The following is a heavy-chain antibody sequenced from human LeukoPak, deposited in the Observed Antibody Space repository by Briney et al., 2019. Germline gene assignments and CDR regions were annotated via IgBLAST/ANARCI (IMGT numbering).Heavy chain of an antibody. Sequence: GGSLRLSCAASGFTFSSYWMTWVRQAPGKGLEWVANIKQDGSEKYYVDSVKGRFTISRDNAKNSLYLQMNSLRAEDTAVYYCARDRRCSSTSCYYFDYWGQGTLVTVPS. J-gene: IGHJ4*02. V-gene: IGHV3-7*04. CDR3: ARDRRCSSTSCYYFDY. CDR1: GFTFSSYW. D-gene: IGHD2-2*01. CDR2: IKQDGSEK.